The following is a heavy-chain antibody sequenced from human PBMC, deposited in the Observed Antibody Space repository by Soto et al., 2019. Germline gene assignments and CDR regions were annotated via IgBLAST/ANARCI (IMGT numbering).Heavy chain of an antibody. V-gene: IGHV3-64*01. CDR1: GFTFSSYA. D-gene: IGHD2-21*02. Sequence: EVQLVESGGGLVQPGGSLRLSCAASGFTFSSYAMHWVRQAPGKGLEYVSGISSNGGSTYYANSVKGRFTISRDNSKNTLYLQVGSLGAEDMAVYYCAGTGLPLDYWGQGTLVTVSS. J-gene: IGHJ4*02. CDR2: ISSNGGST. CDR3: AGTGLPLDY.